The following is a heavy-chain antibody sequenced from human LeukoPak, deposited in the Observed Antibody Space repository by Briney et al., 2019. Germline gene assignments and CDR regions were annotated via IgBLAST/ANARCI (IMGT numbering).Heavy chain of an antibody. J-gene: IGHJ6*02. CDR1: GFAFSTYD. CDR3: VRGESLAATGVHGMDV. V-gene: IGHV3-13*01. D-gene: IGHD6-13*01. Sequence: GGSLRLSCAASGFAFSTYDMHWVRQATGKGLEWVSAIGTAGDTYYPGSVKGRFTISRENAKKSLYLQMNSLRAEDTAVYYCVRGESLAATGVHGMDVWGQGTTVTVSS. CDR2: IGTAGDT.